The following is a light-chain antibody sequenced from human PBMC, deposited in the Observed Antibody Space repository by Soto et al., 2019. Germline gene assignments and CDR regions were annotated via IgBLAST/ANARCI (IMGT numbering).Light chain of an antibody. CDR3: QQYYSTPLT. Sequence: DIVMTQSPDSLAVSLGERATINCKSGQSVLYSSNNKNYLAWYQQKPGQPPKLLIYWASTRESGVPDRFSGSGSGTDFTLTISSLQAEDVAVYYCQQYYSTPLTCGGGTKVEIK. CDR1: QSVLYSSNNKNY. CDR2: WAS. J-gene: IGKJ4*01. V-gene: IGKV4-1*01.